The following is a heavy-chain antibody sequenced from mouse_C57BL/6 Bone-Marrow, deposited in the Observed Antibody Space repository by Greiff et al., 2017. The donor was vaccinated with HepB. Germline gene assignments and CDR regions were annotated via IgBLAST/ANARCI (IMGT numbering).Heavy chain of an antibody. J-gene: IGHJ2*01. CDR1: GYSITSGYY. CDR3: ARGGGLDY. D-gene: IGHD6-1*01. CDR2: ISYDGSN. Sequence: EVQLQQSGPGLVKPSQSLSLTCSVTGYSITSGYYWNWIRQFPGNKLEWMGYISYDGSNNYNPSLKNRISITRDTSKNQFFLKLNSVTTEDTATYYCARGGGLDYWGQGTTLTVSS. V-gene: IGHV3-6*01.